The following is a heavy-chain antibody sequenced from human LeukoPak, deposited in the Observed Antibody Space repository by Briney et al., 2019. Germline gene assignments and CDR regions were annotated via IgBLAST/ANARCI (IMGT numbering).Heavy chain of an antibody. CDR2: MYYSGST. D-gene: IGHD3-22*01. Sequence: SETLSLTCTVSGGSISSYYWSWIRQPPGKGLVWIGYMYYSGSTNYNPSLKSRVTISIDMSKNQFSLTLSSVTAADTALYYCARHFTYYYDSSGYPRDAFDIWGQGTMVTVSS. V-gene: IGHV4-59*08. J-gene: IGHJ3*02. CDR1: GGSISSYY. CDR3: ARHFTYYYDSSGYPRDAFDI.